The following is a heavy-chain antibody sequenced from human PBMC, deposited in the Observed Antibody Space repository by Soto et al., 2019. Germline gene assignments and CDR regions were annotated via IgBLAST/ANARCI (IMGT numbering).Heavy chain of an antibody. D-gene: IGHD1-7*01. Sequence: ASVKVSCKASGGTFSSYAISWVRQAPGQGLEWMGGIIPIFGTANYAQKFQGRVTITPDESTSTAYMELSSLRSEDTAVYYCARQLELRVWFDPWGQGTLVTVSS. CDR2: IIPIFGTA. J-gene: IGHJ5*02. V-gene: IGHV1-69*13. CDR3: ARQLELRVWFDP. CDR1: GGTFSSYA.